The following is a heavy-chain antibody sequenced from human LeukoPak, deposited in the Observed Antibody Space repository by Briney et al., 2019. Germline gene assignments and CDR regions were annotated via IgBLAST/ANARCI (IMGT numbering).Heavy chain of an antibody. CDR1: GYTFTSYY. V-gene: IGHV1-46*01. Sequence: GASVKVSCKASGYTFTSYYIHWVRQAPGQGLEWMGIINPSGGSTSYAQKFQGRVTMTRDTSTSTVYMEVSSLRSEDTAVYYCARDLSSCSSTSCRRRFYYYYMDVWGKGTTVTVSS. CDR2: INPSGGST. J-gene: IGHJ6*03. D-gene: IGHD2-2*01. CDR3: ARDLSSCSSTSCRRRFYYYYMDV.